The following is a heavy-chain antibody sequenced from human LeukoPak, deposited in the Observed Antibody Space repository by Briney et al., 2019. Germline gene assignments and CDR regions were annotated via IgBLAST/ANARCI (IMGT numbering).Heavy chain of an antibody. CDR3: ARAKGHVLRYFDWLLYARGYYYYYMDV. V-gene: IGHV5-51*01. D-gene: IGHD3-9*01. Sequence: GESLKISCKGSGYSFTSYWIGWVRQMPGKGLEWMGIIYPGDSDTRYSPSFQGQVTISADKSIGTAYLQWSSLKASDTAMYYCARAKGHVLRYFDWLLYARGYYYYYMDVWGKGTTVTVSS. CDR1: GYSFTSYW. J-gene: IGHJ6*03. CDR2: IYPGDSDT.